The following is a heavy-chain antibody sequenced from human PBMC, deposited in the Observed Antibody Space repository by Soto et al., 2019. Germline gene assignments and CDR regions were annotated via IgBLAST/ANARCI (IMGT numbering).Heavy chain of an antibody. J-gene: IGHJ4*02. V-gene: IGHV3-53*05. D-gene: IGHD3-9*01. Sequence: GGSLRLSCAASGFSVNSKYMNWVRQAPGKGLEWVSVIYSGGSTYYADSVKGRFTIARDSSKNTLYLQMNSLRHEDTAVYYCAKSLSYYDILTGYYSWGQGTLVTVSS. CDR2: IYSGGST. CDR1: GFSVNSKY. CDR3: AKSLSYYDILTGYYS.